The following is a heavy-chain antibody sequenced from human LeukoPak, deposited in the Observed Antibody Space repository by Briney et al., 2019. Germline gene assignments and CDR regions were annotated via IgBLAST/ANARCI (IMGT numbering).Heavy chain of an antibody. J-gene: IGHJ6*03. CDR1: GVSISTSNYY. CDR2: IYTSGST. V-gene: IGHV4-61*02. CDR3: ARGESSSSPLYYYYYYMDV. Sequence: SQTLSLTCTVSGVSISTSNYYWSWIRQPAGKGLEWIGRIYTSGSTNYNPSLKSRVTISVDTSKNQFSLRLNSVTAADTAVYYCARGESSSSPLYYYYYYMDVWGKGTTVTVSS. D-gene: IGHD6-6*01.